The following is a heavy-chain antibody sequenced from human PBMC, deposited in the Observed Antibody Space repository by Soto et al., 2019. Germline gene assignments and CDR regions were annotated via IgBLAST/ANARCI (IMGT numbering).Heavy chain of an antibody. Sequence: GGSLRLSCAASGFTFSSYAMSWVRQAPGKGLEWVSAISGSGGSTYYTDSVKGRFTISRDNSKNTLYLQMNSLRAEDTAVYYCAKVLGYCSSTSCYRDYYYYYMDVWGKGTTVTVSS. CDR2: ISGSGGST. CDR1: GFTFSSYA. CDR3: AKVLGYCSSTSCYRDYYYYYMDV. V-gene: IGHV3-23*01. J-gene: IGHJ6*03. D-gene: IGHD2-2*01.